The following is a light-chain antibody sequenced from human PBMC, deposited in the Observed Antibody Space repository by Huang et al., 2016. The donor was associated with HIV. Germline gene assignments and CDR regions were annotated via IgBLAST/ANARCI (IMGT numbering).Light chain of an antibody. CDR3: QQYNNRPPWT. CDR2: GAS. J-gene: IGKJ1*01. Sequence: EIVMTQSPATLSVSPGERATLSCRASQSVGTNLAWYQQKPGQAPRLLIYGASNRATGITGMFIASGSVTEFTLTISSLQSEDFAVYYCQQYNNRPPWTFGQGTKVEIK. V-gene: IGKV3-15*01. CDR1: QSVGTN.